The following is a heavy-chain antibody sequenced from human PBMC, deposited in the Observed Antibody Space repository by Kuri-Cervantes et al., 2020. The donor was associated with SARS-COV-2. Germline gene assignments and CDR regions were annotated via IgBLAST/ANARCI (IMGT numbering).Heavy chain of an antibody. D-gene: IGHD4-17*01. V-gene: IGHV5-51*01. CDR3: ARRAYGEEVDYYYMDV. CDR2: IYPGDSDT. Sequence: GESLKISCKGSGYTFTNYWIGWVRQMPGKGLEWMGIIYPGDSDTRYSPSFQGQVTISADKSINTAFLQWSSLKASDTAMYYCARRAYGEEVDYYYMDVWGKGTTVTVSS. J-gene: IGHJ6*03. CDR1: GYTFTNYW.